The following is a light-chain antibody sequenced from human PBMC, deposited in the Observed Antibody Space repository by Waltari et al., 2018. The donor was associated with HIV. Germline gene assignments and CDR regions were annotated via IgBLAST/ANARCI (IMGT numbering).Light chain of an antibody. CDR2: HVS. J-gene: IGLJ1*01. CDR3: SSYTSDSTYV. CDR1: SRDVGGYNY. V-gene: IGLV2-14*03. Sequence: QSALTQPASVSGSPGQSLTISCTGTSRDVGGYNYVSWYQQHPGKAPKLMIFHVSNRPSGVSTRFSGSKSGNTASLTISALQAEDEADYYCSSYTSDSTYVFGTGTQVTLL.